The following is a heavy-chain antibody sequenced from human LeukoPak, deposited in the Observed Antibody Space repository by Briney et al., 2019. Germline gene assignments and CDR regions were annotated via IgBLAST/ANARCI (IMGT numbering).Heavy chain of an antibody. D-gene: IGHD6-13*01. CDR1: GYTFTSYD. J-gene: IGHJ5*02. CDR3: ARHPRFDSSSWYPWFDP. Sequence: ASVKVSCKASGYTFTSYDIYWVPQATEQGLEWIGWMNPNSGNTGYAQKFQGRVTMTRNTSISTAYMELSSLRSEDTAVYYCARHPRFDSSSWYPWFDPWGQGILVTVSS. CDR2: MNPNSGNT. V-gene: IGHV1-8*01.